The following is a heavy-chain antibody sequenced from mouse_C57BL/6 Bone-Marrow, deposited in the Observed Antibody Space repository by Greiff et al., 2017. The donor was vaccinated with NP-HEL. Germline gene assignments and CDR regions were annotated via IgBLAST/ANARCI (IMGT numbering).Heavy chain of an antibody. D-gene: IGHD1-1*01. V-gene: IGHV14-4*01. CDR3: TTDYYGSSYDY. CDR1: GFNIKDDY. J-gene: IGHJ2*01. Sequence: EVQLQESGAELVRPGASVKLSCTASGFNIKDDYMHWVKQRPEQGLEWIGWIDPENGDTEYASKFQGKATITADTSSNTAYLQLSSLTSEDTAVYYCTTDYYGSSYDYWGRGTTLTVSA. CDR2: IDPENGDT.